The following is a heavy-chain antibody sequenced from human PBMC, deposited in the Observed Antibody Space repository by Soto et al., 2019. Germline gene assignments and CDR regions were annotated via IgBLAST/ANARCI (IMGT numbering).Heavy chain of an antibody. Sequence: SETLSLTCTVSGGSISSYYWSWIRQPPGKGLEWIGYIYYSGSTNYNPSLKSRVTISVDTSKNQFSLKLSSVTAADTAVYYCARDPDSGYEPAYDYWGQGTLVTVSS. CDR2: IYYSGST. J-gene: IGHJ4*02. CDR3: ARDPDSGYEPAYDY. V-gene: IGHV4-59*01. CDR1: GGSISSYY. D-gene: IGHD5-12*01.